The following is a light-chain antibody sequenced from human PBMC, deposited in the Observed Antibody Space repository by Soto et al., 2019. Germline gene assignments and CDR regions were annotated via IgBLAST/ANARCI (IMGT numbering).Light chain of an antibody. CDR3: ASYTSSSTYL. J-gene: IGLJ3*02. V-gene: IGLV2-14*03. CDR1: SDDVGGYDF. CDR2: DFI. Sequence: QSALTQPASMSGSPGQSITISCTGTSDDVGGYDFVSWYQQHPGKVPRLIIYDFIKRPSGVSHRFSGSKSGNTASLTISGLQIEDEAEYYCASYTSSSTYLFGGGTKLTVL.